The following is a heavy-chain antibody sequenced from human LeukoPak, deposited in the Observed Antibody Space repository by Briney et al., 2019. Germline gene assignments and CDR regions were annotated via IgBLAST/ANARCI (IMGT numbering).Heavy chain of an antibody. J-gene: IGHJ6*03. CDR1: GYTFTSYG. CDR3: ARGPYGSGSYLTYYYYYMDV. Sequence: ASVKVSCKASGYTFTSYGISWVRQAPGQGLEWMGWISAYNGNTNYAQKLQGRVTMTTDTSTSTAYMELRSLRSDDTAVYYCARGPYGSGSYLTYYYYYMDVWGKGTTVTISS. V-gene: IGHV1-18*01. D-gene: IGHD3-10*01. CDR2: ISAYNGNT.